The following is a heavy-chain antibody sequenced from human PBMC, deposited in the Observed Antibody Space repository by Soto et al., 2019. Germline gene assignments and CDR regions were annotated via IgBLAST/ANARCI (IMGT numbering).Heavy chain of an antibody. CDR3: ARGPRYCSGGSCYSLWFDP. J-gene: IGHJ5*02. D-gene: IGHD2-15*01. Sequence: ASVKVSCKASGYTFTSYGISWVRQAPGQGLEWMGWISAYNGNTNYAQKLQGRVTMTTDTSTSTAYMELRSLRSDDTAVYYCARGPRYCSGGSCYSLWFDPWGQGTLVTVSS. V-gene: IGHV1-18*01. CDR1: GYTFTSYG. CDR2: ISAYNGNT.